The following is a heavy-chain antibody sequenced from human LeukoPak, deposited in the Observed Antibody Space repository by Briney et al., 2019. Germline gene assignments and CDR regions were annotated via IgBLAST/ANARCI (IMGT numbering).Heavy chain of an antibody. CDR2: ITGSDDRT. CDR3: AKGPHVGSGYHPDY. D-gene: IGHD3-22*01. CDR1: GFTVTSNW. V-gene: IGHV3-23*01. J-gene: IGHJ4*02. Sequence: GGSLRLSCAASGFTVTSNWIHWVRQAPGKGLEWVSTITGSDDRTYYADSVKGRFTISRDYSRNTLHFQMNSLRVEDTAMYYCAKGPHVGSGYHPDYWGQGTLVTVSS.